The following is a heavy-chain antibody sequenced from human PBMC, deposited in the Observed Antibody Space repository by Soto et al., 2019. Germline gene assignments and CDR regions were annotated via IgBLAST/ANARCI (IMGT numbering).Heavy chain of an antibody. Sequence: EVQLVESGGGLVKPGGSLRLSCAASGFTFSSYSMNWVRQAPGKGLEWVSSISSSSSYIYYADSVKGRFTISRDNAKNSLYLQMNSLRAEDTAVYYCARDSLDIAARPVYYGMDVWGQGTTVTVSS. J-gene: IGHJ6*02. CDR1: GFTFSSYS. D-gene: IGHD6-6*01. CDR2: ISSSSSYI. V-gene: IGHV3-21*01. CDR3: ARDSLDIAARPVYYGMDV.